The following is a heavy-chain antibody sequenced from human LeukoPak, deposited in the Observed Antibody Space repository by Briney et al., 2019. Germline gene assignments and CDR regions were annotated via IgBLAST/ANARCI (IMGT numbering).Heavy chain of an antibody. V-gene: IGHV1-69*05. D-gene: IGHD2-2*01. CDR3: ARRCSSTSCYFDY. CDR2: IIPVFGTA. J-gene: IGHJ4*02. Sequence: SVKVSCKASGGTFSSYAISWVRQAPGQGLEWMGGIIPVFGTANYAQKFQGRVTITTDESTSTAYMELSSLRSEDTAVYYCARRCSSTSCYFDYWGQGTLVTVSS. CDR1: GGTFSSYA.